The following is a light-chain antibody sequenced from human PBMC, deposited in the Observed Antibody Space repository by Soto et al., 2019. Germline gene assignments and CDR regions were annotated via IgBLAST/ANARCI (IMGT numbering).Light chain of an antibody. CDR3: QQYYNWPPT. CDR2: GAS. CDR1: QRVSGN. J-gene: IGKJ5*01. V-gene: IGKV3-15*01. Sequence: EIVITQSPATLSVSPGERATLSCRASQRVSGNLAWYQQKPRQDHRLLIYGASTRASGIPARFSCSGSGTDFTLTNICRQSEDFALYYCQQYYNWPPTFGQETRLDIK.